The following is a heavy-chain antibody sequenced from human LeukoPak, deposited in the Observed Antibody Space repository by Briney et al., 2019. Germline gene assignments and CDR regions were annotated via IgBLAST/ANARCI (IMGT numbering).Heavy chain of an antibody. D-gene: IGHD5-18*01. Sequence: SETLSLTCTVSGYSISSGYYWGWIRQPPGKGLEWIGSIYHSGSTYYNPSLKSRVTISVDTSKNQFSLKLSSVTAADTAVYYCARGIQLWSPLGYWGQGTLVTVSS. CDR2: IYHSGST. V-gene: IGHV4-38-2*02. CDR1: GYSISSGYY. CDR3: ARGIQLWSPLGY. J-gene: IGHJ4*02.